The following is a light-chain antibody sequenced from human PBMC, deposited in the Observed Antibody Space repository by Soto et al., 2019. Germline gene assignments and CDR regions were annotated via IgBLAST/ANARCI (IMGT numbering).Light chain of an antibody. J-gene: IGKJ1*01. CDR1: QSVNSGY. CDR3: QQFRGT. CDR2: GAS. V-gene: IGKV3-20*01. Sequence: EIVLTQSPGTLSLSPGERATLSCRANQSVNSGYLFWYQQKPGQAPRLLIYGASNRATGIPDRFSGSGSGTDFTLTISRLEPEDFAVYYCQQFRGTFGQGTKVEIK.